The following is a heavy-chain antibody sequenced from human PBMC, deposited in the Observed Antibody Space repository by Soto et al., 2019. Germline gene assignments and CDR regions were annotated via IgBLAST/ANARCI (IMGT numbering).Heavy chain of an antibody. V-gene: IGHV4-34*01. CDR1: VGSFSGYY. CDR2: INHSGSI. Sequence: SETLSLTCAVYVGSFSGYYWSWIRQPPGKGLEWIGEINHSGSINYNPSLKSRVTISVDTSKTQFSLKLSSVTAADTAVYYCARKIRYCSGGSCYLYYFDYWGQGTLVTVSS. J-gene: IGHJ4*02. D-gene: IGHD2-15*01. CDR3: ARKIRYCSGGSCYLYYFDY.